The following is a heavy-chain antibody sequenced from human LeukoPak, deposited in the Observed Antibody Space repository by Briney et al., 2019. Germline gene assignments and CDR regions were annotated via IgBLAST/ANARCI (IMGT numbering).Heavy chain of an antibody. CDR1: GGSISSYY. D-gene: IGHD1-26*01. V-gene: IGHV4-59*01. Sequence: SETLSLTCTVSGGSISSYYWSWIRQPPGKGLEWIGYIYYSGSTKYNPPLKSRVTISVDTSKNKFSLKLSSVTAADTAMYYCARSGGWVTAYWYFDLWGRGTLVTVSS. CDR2: IYYSGST. J-gene: IGHJ2*01. CDR3: ARSGGWVTAYWYFDL.